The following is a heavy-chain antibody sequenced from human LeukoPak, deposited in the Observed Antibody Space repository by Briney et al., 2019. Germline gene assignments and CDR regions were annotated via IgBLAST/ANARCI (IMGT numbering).Heavy chain of an antibody. CDR1: GYTFIHYY. CDR2: INPKSGAT. D-gene: IGHD2-8*01. V-gene: IGHV1-2*02. CDR3: ARGSAVSCTNSTCHAPLDY. Sequence: ASVKVSCKASGYTFIHYYIIWMRQAPGRGLEYMGWINPKSGATRNGQKFQGRITMTRDTSVKTAYMDLGTLTSDDAAIYFCARGSAVSCTNSTCHAPLDYWGQGTLVTVSS. J-gene: IGHJ4*02.